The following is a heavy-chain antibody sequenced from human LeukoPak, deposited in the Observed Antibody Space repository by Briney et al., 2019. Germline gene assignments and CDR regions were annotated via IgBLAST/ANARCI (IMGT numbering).Heavy chain of an antibody. CDR2: ISYDGSNK. CDR1: GLTFSNYD. CDR3: AKGWDIVVVTAYDY. Sequence: TGESLRLSCAASGLTFSNYDIHWVRQAPGKGLEWVAVISYDGSNKYYADSVKCRFTISRDNSKNTLYLQMNSLRAEDTAVYYCAKGWDIVVVTAYDYWGQGTLVTVSS. V-gene: IGHV3-30*18. J-gene: IGHJ4*02. D-gene: IGHD2-21*02.